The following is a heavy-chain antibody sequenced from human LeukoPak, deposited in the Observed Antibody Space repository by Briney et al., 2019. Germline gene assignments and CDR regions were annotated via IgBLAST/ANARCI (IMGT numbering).Heavy chain of an antibody. CDR3: ARDSIYSDNSDYYYDY. J-gene: IGHJ4*02. CDR2: ISSSSTDI. CDR1: GFTFSNYN. V-gene: IGHV3-21*01. D-gene: IGHD3-22*01. Sequence: GGSLRLSCAVSGFTFSNYNMNWVRQAPGKGPEWVSFISSSSTDIYYADAVKGRFTISRDNANNALYLQMNSLRAEDTAVYHCARDSIYSDNSDYYYDYWGQGTLVTVSS.